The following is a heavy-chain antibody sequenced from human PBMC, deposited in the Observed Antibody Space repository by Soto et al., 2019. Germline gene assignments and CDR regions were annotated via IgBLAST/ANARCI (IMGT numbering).Heavy chain of an antibody. Sequence: QVQLVESGGGVVQPGRSLRLSCAASGFTFSSYGMHWVRQAPGKGLEWVAVIWYDGSNKYYADSVKGRFTISRDNSKNTVYLQMNSPRAEDPAVYYCARSRVVTQSWDYYCYGMDVWGQGTTVTVS. J-gene: IGHJ6*02. D-gene: IGHD3-3*01. V-gene: IGHV3-33*01. CDR2: IWYDGSNK. CDR3: ARSRVVTQSWDYYCYGMDV. CDR1: GFTFSSYG.